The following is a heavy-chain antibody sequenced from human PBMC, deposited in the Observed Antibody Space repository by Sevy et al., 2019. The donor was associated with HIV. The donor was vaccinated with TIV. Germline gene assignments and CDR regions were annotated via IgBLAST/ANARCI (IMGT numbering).Heavy chain of an antibody. CDR2: INPSGGST. V-gene: IGHV1-46*02. CDR1: GYTFNNYY. CDR3: ARGGSSGWTYFDH. J-gene: IGHJ4*02. Sequence: ASVKVSCKASGYTFNNYYIHWVRQAPGQGLEWMGVINPSGGSTSYPQKFQGRVTMTRDTSTSTVYMELSSLRYEDRAVYYCARGGSSGWTYFDHWSQGTLVTVSS. D-gene: IGHD6-19*01.